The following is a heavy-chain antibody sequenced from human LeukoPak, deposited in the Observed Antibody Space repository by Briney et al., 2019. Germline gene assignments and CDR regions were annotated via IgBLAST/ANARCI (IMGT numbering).Heavy chain of an antibody. J-gene: IGHJ4*02. D-gene: IGHD3-16*01. CDR1: GFTLSKAW. CDR3: TTGRYYVGRFDY. CDR2: IKSKTDGGTT. Sequence: GGSLRLSCAASGFTLSKAWMNWVRQAPGKGLEWVGRIKSKTDGGTTDCAAPMKGRFTISRDDSKNTLYLQMNSLKTEDTAVYYCTTGRYYVGRFDYWGQGTLVTVSS. V-gene: IGHV3-15*01.